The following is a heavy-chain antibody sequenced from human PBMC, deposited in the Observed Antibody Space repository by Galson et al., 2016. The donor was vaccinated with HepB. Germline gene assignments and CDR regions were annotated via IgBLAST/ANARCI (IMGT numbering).Heavy chain of an antibody. V-gene: IGHV3-74*01. CDR1: GFTFSSYW. Sequence: SLRLSCAASGFTFSSYWMNWVRRAPGKGLVWVSRINSDGSRTTYADSVKGRFTISRDNAKNTLYLQMNSLRAEDTAVYYCARDLEWLRGYYAMDVWGQGTTVTVSS. CDR3: ARDLEWLRGYYAMDV. D-gene: IGHD5-12*01. CDR2: INSDGSRT. J-gene: IGHJ6*02.